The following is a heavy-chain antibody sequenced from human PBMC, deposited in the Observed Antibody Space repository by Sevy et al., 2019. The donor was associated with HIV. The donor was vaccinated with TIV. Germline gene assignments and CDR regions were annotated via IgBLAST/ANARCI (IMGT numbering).Heavy chain of an antibody. D-gene: IGHD3-10*02. CDR1: GFTFSRYG. CDR3: ATSLGRYVGSSWLYYFFAMDV. J-gene: IGHJ6*02. Sequence: GGSLRLSCAASGFTFSRYGMHWVRQAPGKGLEWVAIISSDGSSKDYADSVKGRFTISRDNSKDTVYLQMNSLRPEDTAVYYCATSLGRYVGSSWLYYFFAMDVWGQGTTVTVSS. V-gene: IGHV3-30*03. CDR2: ISSDGSSK.